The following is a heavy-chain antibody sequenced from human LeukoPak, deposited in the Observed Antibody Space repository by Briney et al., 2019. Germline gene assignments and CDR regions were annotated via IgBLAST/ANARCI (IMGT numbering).Heavy chain of an antibody. CDR3: AKMGMTGTLGYYFDY. V-gene: IGHV3-30*18. CDR1: GFNIYNYA. D-gene: IGHD1-1*01. CDR2: ISYDGRHT. Sequence: GGSLRVSCAVSGFNIYNYAMTWVRQAPGKGLEWVAVISYDGRHTYYPDSVKGRFTISRDNSRNTLYLQMNSLRAEDTAVYYCAKMGMTGTLGYYFDYWGQGTLVTVSS. J-gene: IGHJ4*02.